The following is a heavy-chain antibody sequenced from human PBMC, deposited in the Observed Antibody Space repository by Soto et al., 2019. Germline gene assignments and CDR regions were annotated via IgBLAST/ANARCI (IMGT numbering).Heavy chain of an antibody. CDR1: GDSVSSNSAA. CDR2: TYYRSKWYN. D-gene: IGHD2-2*01. V-gene: IGHV6-1*01. J-gene: IGHJ6*02. Sequence: SQTLSLTCAISGDSVSSNSAAWNWIRQSPSRGLEWLGRTYYRSKWYNDYAVSVKSRITINPDTSKNQFSLQLNSVTPEDTAVYYCAREDIVVVPAAPEGVYYYYYGMDVWGQGTTVTVSS. CDR3: AREDIVVVPAAPEGVYYYYYGMDV.